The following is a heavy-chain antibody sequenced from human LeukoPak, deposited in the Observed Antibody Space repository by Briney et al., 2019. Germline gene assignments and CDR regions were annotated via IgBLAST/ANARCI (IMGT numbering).Heavy chain of an antibody. CDR1: GYTLTSYY. J-gene: IGHJ4*02. Sequence: GASVKVSCKASGYTLTSYYMHWVRQAPGQGLEWMGIINPSGGSTSYAQKFQGRVTMTRDMSTSTVYMELSSLRSEDTAVYYCAREPLDYYDSSGYYSHFDYWGQGTLVTVSS. CDR3: AREPLDYYDSSGYYSHFDY. D-gene: IGHD3-22*01. V-gene: IGHV1-46*01. CDR2: INPSGGST.